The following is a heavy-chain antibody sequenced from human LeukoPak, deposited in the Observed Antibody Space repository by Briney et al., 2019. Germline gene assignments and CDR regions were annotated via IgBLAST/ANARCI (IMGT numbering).Heavy chain of an antibody. CDR2: TYYRSKWYN. CDR1: GDSFSSNSAA. D-gene: IGHD2-2*01. Sequence: SQTLSLTCAISGDSFSSNSAAWNWIRQSPSRGLEWLGRTYYRSKWYNDYAVSVKSRITINPDTSKNQFSLQLNSVTPEDTAVYYCARVYCSSASCSNLNWFDPWGQGTLVTVSS. CDR3: ARVYCSSASCSNLNWFDP. J-gene: IGHJ5*02. V-gene: IGHV6-1*01.